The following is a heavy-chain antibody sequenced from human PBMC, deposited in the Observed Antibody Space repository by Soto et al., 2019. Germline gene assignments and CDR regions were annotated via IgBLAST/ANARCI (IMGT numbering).Heavy chain of an antibody. D-gene: IGHD3-9*01. CDR2: INAGNGNT. Sequence: QVQLVQSGAEVKKPGASVKVSCKASGYTFTSYAMHWVRQAPGQRLEWMGWINAGNGNTKYSQKFQGRVTITRDTSASTAYMELSSLRSEDTAMYYCARDQEPVLRYFDWLLSYSEYFQHWGQGTLVTVSS. V-gene: IGHV1-3*01. CDR3: ARDQEPVLRYFDWLLSYSEYFQH. J-gene: IGHJ1*01. CDR1: GYTFTSYA.